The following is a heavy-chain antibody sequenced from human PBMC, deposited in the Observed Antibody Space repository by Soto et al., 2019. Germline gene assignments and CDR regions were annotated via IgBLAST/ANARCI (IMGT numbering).Heavy chain of an antibody. CDR3: VMVDNYVTPTPQDV. Sequence: QVQLVPSGAEVKKPGASVKVSCKASGYIFVNYGIAWVRQAPGQGLEWMGWISPYTGNTHSATKVQGRGTMTTHTSSGTVYMDLVSLTSEDTAVYYCVMVDNYVTPTPQDVWGQGTTVTVSS. CDR2: ISPYTGNT. D-gene: IGHD3-16*01. V-gene: IGHV1-18*01. CDR1: GYIFVNYG. J-gene: IGHJ6*02.